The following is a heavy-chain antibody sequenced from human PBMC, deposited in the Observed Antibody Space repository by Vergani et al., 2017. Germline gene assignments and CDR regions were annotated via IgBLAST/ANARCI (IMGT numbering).Heavy chain of an antibody. D-gene: IGHD5-18*01. CDR1: GFTFSSYA. Sequence: EVQLVESGGGLVKPGGSLRLSCAASGFTFSSYAMSWVRQAPGKGLEWVSAISGSDGSTYNADSVKGRFTISRDNSKNTLYLQMNSLRAEDTAVYYCAKDKPKYSYGNGFDYWGQGTLVTVSS. J-gene: IGHJ4*02. CDR3: AKDKPKYSYGNGFDY. V-gene: IGHV3-23*04. CDR2: ISGSDGST.